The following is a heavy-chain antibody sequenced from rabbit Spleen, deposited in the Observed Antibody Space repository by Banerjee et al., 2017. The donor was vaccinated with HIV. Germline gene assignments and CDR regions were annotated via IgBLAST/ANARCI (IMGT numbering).Heavy chain of an antibody. D-gene: IGHD5-1*01. Sequence: QSLEESGGDLVKPGASLTLTCKASGFTISGSYYMSWVRQAPGKGLEWIACINMFTGRSVYASWAKGRFIMSRPSSTTVTLQMTSLTVADTATYFCARDLVAAIGWNFNLWGPGTLVTVS. J-gene: IGHJ4*01. CDR2: INMFTGRS. CDR1: GFTISGSYY. CDR3: ARDLVAAIGWNFNL. V-gene: IGHV1S40*01.